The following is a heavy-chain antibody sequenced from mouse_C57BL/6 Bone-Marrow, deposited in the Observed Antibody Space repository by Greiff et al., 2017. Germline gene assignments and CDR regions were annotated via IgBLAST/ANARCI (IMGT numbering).Heavy chain of an antibody. CDR1: GFNIKDYY. D-gene: IGHD1-1*01. CDR2: IDPEDGET. J-gene: IGHJ3*01. V-gene: IGHV14-2*01. CDR3: ASFFITTVVATKGFAY. Sequence: EVQLQQSGAELVKPGASVKLSCTASGFNIKDYYMHWVKQRTEQGLEWIGRIDPEDGETKYAPKFQGQATITADTSANTAYLQLSSLTSEDTAVYYCASFFITTVVATKGFAYWGQGTLVTVSA.